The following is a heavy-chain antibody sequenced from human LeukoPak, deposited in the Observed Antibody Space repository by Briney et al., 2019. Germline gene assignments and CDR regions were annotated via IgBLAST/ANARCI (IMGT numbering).Heavy chain of an antibody. CDR1: GYTFTSYG. CDR3: AKEVGLYYDSSGILDY. V-gene: IGHV1-18*01. CDR2: ISAFNGNT. D-gene: IGHD3-22*01. Sequence: ASVKASCKASGYTFTSYGISWVRQAPGQGLEWMGWISAFNGNTNYAQKLQGRVTMTTDTSTSTAYVELRSLRSDDTAVYYCAKEVGLYYDSSGILDYWGQGTLVTVSS. J-gene: IGHJ4*02.